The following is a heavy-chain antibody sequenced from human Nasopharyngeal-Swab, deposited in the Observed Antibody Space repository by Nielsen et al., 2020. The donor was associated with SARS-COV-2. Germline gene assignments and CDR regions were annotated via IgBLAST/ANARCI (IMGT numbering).Heavy chain of an antibody. D-gene: IGHD3-3*01. J-gene: IGHJ6*02. V-gene: IGHV4-39*01. Sequence: SETLSLTCTVSGGSISSSSCYWGWIRQPPGKGLEWIGSIYYSGFTYYNPSLKSRVTISVDTSKNQFSLKLSSVTAADTAVYYCARHLRILYDFWSGYYLPGGMDVWGQGTTGTVSS. CDR3: ARHLRILYDFWSGYYLPGGMDV. CDR1: GGSISSSSCY. CDR2: IYYSGFT.